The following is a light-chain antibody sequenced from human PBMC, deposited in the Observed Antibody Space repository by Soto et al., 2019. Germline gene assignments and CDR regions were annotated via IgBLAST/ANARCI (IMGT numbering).Light chain of an antibody. CDR3: QQYNKWPLT. Sequence: EIVMTQSPATLSVSPGERATLSCRASQSVYTTLAWYQQIPGQAPRLLIFSASTRATGIPARFSGSGSGTEFTLTISSLQSEDFAVYYCQQYNKWPLTFGGGTTVEIK. CDR1: QSVYTT. J-gene: IGKJ4*01. CDR2: SAS. V-gene: IGKV3-15*01.